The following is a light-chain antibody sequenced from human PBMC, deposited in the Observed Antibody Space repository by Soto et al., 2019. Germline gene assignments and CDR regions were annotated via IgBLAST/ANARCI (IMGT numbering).Light chain of an antibody. CDR1: SSDVGGWDY. V-gene: IGLV2-14*01. CDR2: GVS. Sequence: QSVLTQPASVSGSLGQSVTISCTGTSSDVGGWDYVSWYQQHPGRAPKLMIFGVSNRPSGISNRFSGSKSGNTASLSISGLQAEDEADYYCSSYTSASTLVFGGGTKVTVL. J-gene: IGLJ2*01. CDR3: SSYTSASTLV.